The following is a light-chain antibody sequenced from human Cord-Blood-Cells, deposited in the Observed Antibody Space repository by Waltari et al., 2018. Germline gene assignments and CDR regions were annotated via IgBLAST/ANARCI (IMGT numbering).Light chain of an antibody. Sequence: PGQSITISCTGTSSDVGGYNYVSWYQQHPGKAPKLMIYDVSNRPSGVSNRFSGSKSGNTASLTISGLQAEDEADYYCSSYTSSSVVFGGGTKLTVL. CDR1: SSDVGGYNY. V-gene: IGLV2-14*04. CDR3: SSYTSSSVV. CDR2: DVS. J-gene: IGLJ2*01.